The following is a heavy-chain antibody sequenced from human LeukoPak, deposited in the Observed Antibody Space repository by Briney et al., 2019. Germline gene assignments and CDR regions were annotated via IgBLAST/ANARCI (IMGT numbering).Heavy chain of an antibody. CDR3: ARDPWAVVVPAAIDPPYYYYGMDV. V-gene: IGHV1-69*13. CDR1: GGTFSSYA. D-gene: IGHD2-2*02. J-gene: IGHJ6*02. CDR2: IIPIFGTA. Sequence: SVKVPCKASGGTFSSYAISWVRQAPGQGLEWMGGIIPIFGTANYAQKFQGRVTITADESTSTAYMELSSLRSEDTAVYYCARDPWAVVVPAAIDPPYYYYGMDVWGQGTTVTVSS.